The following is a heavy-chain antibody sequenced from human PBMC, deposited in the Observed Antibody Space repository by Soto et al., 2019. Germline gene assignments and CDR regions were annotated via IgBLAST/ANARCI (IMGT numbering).Heavy chain of an antibody. CDR2: IIPIFGTA. CDR1: GGTFSSYA. J-gene: IGHJ4*02. Sequence: SVKVSCKASGGTFSSYAISWVRQAPGQGLEWMGGIIPIFGTANYAQKFQGRVTITADESTSTAYMELSSLRSEDTAVYYCARGLVDTAMVDYWGQGTLVTVSS. D-gene: IGHD5-18*01. CDR3: ARGLVDTAMVDY. V-gene: IGHV1-69*13.